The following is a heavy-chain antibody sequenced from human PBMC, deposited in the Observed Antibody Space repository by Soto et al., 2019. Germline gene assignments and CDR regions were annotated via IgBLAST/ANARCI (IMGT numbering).Heavy chain of an antibody. V-gene: IGHV3-7*01. CDR3: ARRLWGTGFDC. J-gene: IGHJ4*02. CDR2: IKQDGSET. CDR1: GFTCSRYW. D-gene: IGHD3-16*01. Sequence: DVQLVESGGDLVQPGGSLRLSCEASGFTCSRYWMSWVRQAPGKGLEWVATIKQDGSETFYMGSVKGRFTISRDDAKNSAYLQMHSLRDEDTAVYYCARRLWGTGFDCWGRGTLVTVSS.